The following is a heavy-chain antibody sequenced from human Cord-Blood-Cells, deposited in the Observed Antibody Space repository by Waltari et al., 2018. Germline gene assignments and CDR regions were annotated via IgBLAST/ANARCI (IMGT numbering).Heavy chain of an antibody. V-gene: IGHV1-8*01. CDR1: GYTFTSYD. CDR2: RNPNSGTT. D-gene: IGHD6-13*01. J-gene: IGHJ6*02. CDR3: ARGAYSSSWYYYYGMDV. Sequence: QVQLVQSGAEVKKPGASVKVSCKASGYTFTSYDIKWVRQATGQGLGWMGWRNPNSGTTGYEQKFQGRVTMTRNTSISTAYMELSSLRSEDTSVYYCARGAYSSSWYYYYGMDVWGQGTTVTVSS.